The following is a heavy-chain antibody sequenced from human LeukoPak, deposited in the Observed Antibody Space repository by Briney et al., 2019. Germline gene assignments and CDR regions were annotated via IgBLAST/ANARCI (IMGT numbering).Heavy chain of an antibody. CDR3: ASIVVVPAAIS. V-gene: IGHV3-48*03. CDR1: GFTFSSYE. D-gene: IGHD2-2*02. Sequence: GGSVRLSCAASGFTFSSYEMNWVRQAPGKGLEWVSYISSSGSTIYYADSVKGRFTISRDNAKNSLYLQMNSLRAEDTAVYYCASIVVVPAAISWGQGTLVTVSS. J-gene: IGHJ5*02. CDR2: ISSSGSTI.